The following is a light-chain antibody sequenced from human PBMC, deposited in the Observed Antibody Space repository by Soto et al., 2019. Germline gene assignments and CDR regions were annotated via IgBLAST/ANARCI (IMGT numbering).Light chain of an antibody. V-gene: IGLV2-14*03. CDR1: SSDIGAYNY. Sequence: HSVLAQPASVSGSPGQSITISCTGTSSDIGAYNYVSWYRQHPGKAPQLLIYGNSNRPSGVPDRFSGSKSGTSDSLAITGLQAEDEADYYCQSYGSSLSGYVFGTGTKVTVL. CDR3: QSYGSSLSGYV. J-gene: IGLJ1*01. CDR2: GNS.